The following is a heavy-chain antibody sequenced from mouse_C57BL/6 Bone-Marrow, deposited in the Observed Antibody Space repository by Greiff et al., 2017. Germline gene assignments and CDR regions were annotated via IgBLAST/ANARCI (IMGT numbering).Heavy chain of an antibody. Sequence: VQLQQPGAELVMPGASVKLSCKASGYTFTSYWMHWVKQRPGKGLEWIGEIDPADSYTNYNQKFKGKSTLTVDKSSSTAYMQLSSLTSEDSAVYYCASSYGGYFDVWGTGTTVTVSS. D-gene: IGHD3-3*01. V-gene: IGHV1-69*01. CDR3: ASSYGGYFDV. J-gene: IGHJ1*03. CDR1: GYTFTSYW. CDR2: IDPADSYT.